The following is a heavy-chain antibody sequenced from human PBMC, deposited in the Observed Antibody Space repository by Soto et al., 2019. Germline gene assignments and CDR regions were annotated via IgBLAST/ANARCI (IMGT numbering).Heavy chain of an antibody. D-gene: IGHD2-2*01. V-gene: IGHV3-30*03. CDR1: GFAFSDYG. J-gene: IGHJ4*02. CDR3: ASWDGGSTTAFFSGPFDF. Sequence: GGSLRLSCAASGFAFSDYGMHWVRQAPGKGLEWVAVISYDGTNKYYAGSVKGRFTISRDNTKNTLYLQMDSLRPDDTSVYYCASWDGGSTTAFFSGPFDFWGQGT. CDR2: ISYDGTNK.